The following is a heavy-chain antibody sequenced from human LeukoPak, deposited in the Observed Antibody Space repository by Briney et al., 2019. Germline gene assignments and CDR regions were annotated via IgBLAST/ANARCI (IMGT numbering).Heavy chain of an antibody. CDR1: GFTFSNYW. CDR2: ISGSGGST. Sequence: SGGSLRLSCEGSGFTFSNYWMGWVRQAPGKGLEWVSAISGSGGSTYYADSVKGRFTISRDNSKNTLYLQMNSLRAEDTAVYYCAKEGNTAMVSDYWGQGTLVTVSS. J-gene: IGHJ4*02. CDR3: AKEGNTAMVSDY. V-gene: IGHV3-23*01. D-gene: IGHD5-18*01.